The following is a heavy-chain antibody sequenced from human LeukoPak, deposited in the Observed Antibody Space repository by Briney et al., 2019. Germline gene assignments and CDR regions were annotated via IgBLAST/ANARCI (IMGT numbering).Heavy chain of an antibody. V-gene: IGHV3-53*01. CDR3: ARVAYDFWSGYPYYFDY. CDR1: GFTVSSNY. D-gene: IGHD3-3*01. J-gene: IGHJ4*02. CDR2: IYSGGST. Sequence: GGSLRLSCAASGFTVSSNYMSWVRQAPGKGLEWVSVIYSGGSTYYADSVKGRFTISRDNSKNTLYLQMNSLRAEDTAVYYCARVAYDFWSGYPYYFDYWGQGTLVTVSS.